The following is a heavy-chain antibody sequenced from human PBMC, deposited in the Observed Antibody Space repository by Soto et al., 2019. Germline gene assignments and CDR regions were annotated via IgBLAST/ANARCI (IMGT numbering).Heavy chain of an antibody. CDR1: GFTLSTFG. Sequence: XESLSLSCAASGFTLSTFGIHWVRQAPGKGLEWVALVSYDESHVYYADSVKGRFAISRDISKNTVYLQMDSLRSEDTAIYYCAKEMFPTTVHISSSPWGDSWGQGTLVTVSS. V-gene: IGHV3-30*18. D-gene: IGHD6-6*01. CDR3: AKEMFPTTVHISSSPWGDS. J-gene: IGHJ5*01. CDR2: VSYDESHV.